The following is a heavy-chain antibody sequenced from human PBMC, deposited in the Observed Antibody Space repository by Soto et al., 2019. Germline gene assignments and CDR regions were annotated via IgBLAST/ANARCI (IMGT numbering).Heavy chain of an antibody. CDR3: ASGRRDGYNYWYGY. CDR2: ISSSSSYT. V-gene: IGHV3-11*05. D-gene: IGHD5-12*01. CDR1: GFTFSDYY. Sequence: QVQLVESGGGLVKPGGSLRLSCAASGFTFSDYYMSWIRQAPGKGLEWVSYISSSSSYTNYADSVKGRFTISRDNAKNSLYLQMNSLRAEDTAVYYCASGRRDGYNYWYGYWGQGTLVTVSS. J-gene: IGHJ4*02.